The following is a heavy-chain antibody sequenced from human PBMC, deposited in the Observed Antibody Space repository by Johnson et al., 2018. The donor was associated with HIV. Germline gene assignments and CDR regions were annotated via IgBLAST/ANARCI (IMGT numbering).Heavy chain of an antibody. V-gene: IGHV3-30*02. Sequence: VQLVESGGGVVQPGGSLRLSCAASGFTFSSYGMHWVRQAPGKGLEWVAVIGYDGSNQYYADSVKGRFTIARDNSKNTLYLQMNNLRVEDTAVYYCARGPGGGEDALDIWGQGTMVTVSS. CDR3: ARGPGGGEDALDI. CDR1: GFTFSSYG. CDR2: IGYDGSNQ. J-gene: IGHJ3*02. D-gene: IGHD3-16*01.